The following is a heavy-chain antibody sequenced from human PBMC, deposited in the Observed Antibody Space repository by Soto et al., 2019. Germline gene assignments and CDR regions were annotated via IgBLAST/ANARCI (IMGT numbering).Heavy chain of an antibody. D-gene: IGHD3-9*01. CDR3: AREGRERYFDLSHHGMDV. V-gene: IGHV4-59*01. Sequence: SETLSLTCTVSGGSISSYYWSWTRQPPGKGLEWIGYIYYSGSTNYNPSLKSRVTISVDTSKNQFSLNLSSVTTAGTAVYYCAREGRERYFDLSHHGMDVGGQGTTVTVYS. CDR2: IYYSGST. CDR1: GGSISSYY. J-gene: IGHJ6*02.